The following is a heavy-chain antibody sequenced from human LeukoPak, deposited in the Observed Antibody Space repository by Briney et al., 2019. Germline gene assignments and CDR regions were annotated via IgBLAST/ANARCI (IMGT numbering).Heavy chain of an antibody. CDR2: IYYSGST. CDR1: GGSISSYY. CDR3: ARDYNAQFGYYGSAGDAFDI. V-gene: IGHV4-59*01. D-gene: IGHD3-10*01. J-gene: IGHJ3*02. Sequence: SETLSLTCTVSGGSISSYYWSWIRQPPGKGLEWIGYIYYSGSTNHNPSLKSRVTISVDTSKNQFSLKLSSVTAADTAVYYCARDYNAQFGYYGSAGDAFDIWGQGTMVTVSS.